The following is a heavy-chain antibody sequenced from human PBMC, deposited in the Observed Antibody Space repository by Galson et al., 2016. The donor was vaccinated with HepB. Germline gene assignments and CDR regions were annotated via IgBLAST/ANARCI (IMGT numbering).Heavy chain of an antibody. J-gene: IGHJ4*02. Sequence: SVKVSCKASGYTFGNYGISWVRQAPGQGLEWMAWISAYNGNSNTDYAQKFQGRVSMTTDPSTSTAYMALTSLKSDDTAVYYCARDFCSGGSCSPSLGYWGQGTLVTVSS. CDR1: GYTFGNYG. CDR2: ISAYNGNSNT. CDR3: ARDFCSGGSCSPSLGY. V-gene: IGHV1-18*01. D-gene: IGHD2-15*01.